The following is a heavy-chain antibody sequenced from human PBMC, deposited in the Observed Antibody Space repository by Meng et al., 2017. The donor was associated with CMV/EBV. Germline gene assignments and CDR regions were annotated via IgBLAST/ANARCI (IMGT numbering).Heavy chain of an antibody. CDR2: INHSGST. CDR1: GGSFSGYY. V-gene: IGHV4-34*01. J-gene: IGHJ4*02. Sequence: QGRLRQWGAGLLKPSEPLSLPCAVYGGSFSGYYWSWIRQPPGKGLEWIGEINHSGSTNYNPSLKSRVTISVDTSKNQFSLKLSSVTAADTAVYYCARGSIAARLGLGDWGQGTLVTVSS. CDR3: ARGSIAARLGLGD. D-gene: IGHD6-6*01.